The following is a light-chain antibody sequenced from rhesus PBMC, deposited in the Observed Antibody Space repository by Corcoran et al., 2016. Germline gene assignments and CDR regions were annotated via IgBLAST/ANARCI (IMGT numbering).Light chain of an antibody. CDR1: QGISSW. CDR2: KAS. Sequence: DIQMTQSPSSLSASVGDTVTITCRASQGISSWLAWYQQKPGKAPKLLIYKASRLQSGVPSRFSGSGSWTDFTLTISRLQSEDFATYYCQHYSSRPWTFGQGTKVEIK. CDR3: QHYSSRPWT. V-gene: IGKV1-22*01. J-gene: IGKJ1*01.